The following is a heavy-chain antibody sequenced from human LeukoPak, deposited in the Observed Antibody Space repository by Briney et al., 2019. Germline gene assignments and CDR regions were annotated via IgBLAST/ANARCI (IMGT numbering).Heavy chain of an antibody. V-gene: IGHV3-30*02. Sequence: GGSLRLSCAASGFTFSIYGMHWVRQAPGKGLEWVTFIRSDGTKTHYADSVKGRFTISRDNSKNTLFLQMNSLRAEDTAIYYCAKDMGYCSSATCYGLDYWGQGTLVTVSS. D-gene: IGHD2-2*01. CDR3: AKDMGYCSSATCYGLDY. J-gene: IGHJ4*02. CDR1: GFTFSIYG. CDR2: IRSDGTKT.